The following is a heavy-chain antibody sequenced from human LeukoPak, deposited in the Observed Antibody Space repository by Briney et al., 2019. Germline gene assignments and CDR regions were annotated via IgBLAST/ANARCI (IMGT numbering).Heavy chain of an antibody. CDR3: AKPTECSSTSCYRSGGGYYMDV. D-gene: IGHD2-2*01. CDR1: GFTFSSYA. CDR2: ISGSGGST. V-gene: IGHV3-23*01. J-gene: IGHJ6*03. Sequence: GGSLRLSCAASGFTFSSYAMNWVRQAPGKGLEWVSAISGSGGSTYYADSVKGRFTISRDNSKNTLYLQMNSLRAEDTAVYYCAKPTECSSTSCYRSGGGYYMDVWGKGTTVTISS.